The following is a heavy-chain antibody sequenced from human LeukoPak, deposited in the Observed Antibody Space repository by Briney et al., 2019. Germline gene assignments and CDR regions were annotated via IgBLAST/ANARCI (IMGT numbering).Heavy chain of an antibody. J-gene: IGHJ4*02. CDR2: ISGSGGST. CDR3: AKNPTGTSQIYFDY. V-gene: IGHV3-23*01. Sequence: GGSLRLSCAASGFTFSSYAMSWVRQAPGKGLEWVSAISGSGGSTYYADSVKGRFTISRDNSKNTLYLQMNSLRAGDTAVYYCAKNPTGTSQIYFDYWGQGTLVTVSS. CDR1: GFTFSSYA. D-gene: IGHD1-1*01.